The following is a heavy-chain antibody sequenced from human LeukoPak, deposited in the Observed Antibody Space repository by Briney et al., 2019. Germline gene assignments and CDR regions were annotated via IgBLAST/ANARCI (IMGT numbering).Heavy chain of an antibody. CDR2: IVEDGSQK. V-gene: IGHV3-7*01. CDR1: GFTFSSYW. D-gene: IGHD2-21*02. Sequence: GGSLRLSCAASGFTFSSYWMSWVRQAPGKGLEWVASIVEDGSQKYYVDSVKGRFTISRDNAKNSLYLQMNSLEAEDTAVYHCARDVIGGDTLDSWGQGTLVTVSS. CDR3: ARDVIGGDTLDS. J-gene: IGHJ4*02.